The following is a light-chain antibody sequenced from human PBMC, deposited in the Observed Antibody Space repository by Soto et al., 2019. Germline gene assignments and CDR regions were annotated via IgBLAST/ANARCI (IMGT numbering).Light chain of an antibody. CDR3: AAWDDSLNGSVV. V-gene: IGLV1-44*01. CDR2: SNN. CDR1: SSNIGSNT. Sequence: QSVLTQPPSASGTPGQRVTISCSGSSSNIGSNTVNWYQQLPGTAPKLLIYSNNQRPSVVPDRFSGSKSGTSASLAISGLQSEDEADYYCAAWDDSLNGSVVFGGGTQLTVL. J-gene: IGLJ2*01.